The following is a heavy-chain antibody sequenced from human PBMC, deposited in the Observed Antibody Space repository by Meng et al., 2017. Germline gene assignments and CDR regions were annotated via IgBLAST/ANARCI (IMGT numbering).Heavy chain of an antibody. V-gene: IGHV1-69*06. Sequence: QVRADQSGARVKKHGAAVKVSGKASGGSFSSDDISWGRQAPGQGLEWMGGIIPIFGTANYAQKFQGRVTITADKSTSTAYMELSSLRSEDTAVYYCARGVGYGGNSLYFDYWGQGTLVTVSS. J-gene: IGHJ4*02. D-gene: IGHD4-23*01. CDR3: ARGVGYGGNSLYFDY. CDR2: IIPIFGTA. CDR1: GGSFSSDD.